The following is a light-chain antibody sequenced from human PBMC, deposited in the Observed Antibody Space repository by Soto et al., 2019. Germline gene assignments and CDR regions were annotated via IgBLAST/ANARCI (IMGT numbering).Light chain of an antibody. CDR1: QSVRSSN. Sequence: EIVLTQSPGTLSLSPGERATLSCRASQSVRSSNLAWYQQKPGQAPRLLIYGASNRATGIPDTFSGSGSGTDFTLTISRLEPEDFALYYWQQYDDSPLTFGGGTRVEIK. CDR2: GAS. J-gene: IGKJ4*01. V-gene: IGKV3-20*01. CDR3: QQYDDSPLT.